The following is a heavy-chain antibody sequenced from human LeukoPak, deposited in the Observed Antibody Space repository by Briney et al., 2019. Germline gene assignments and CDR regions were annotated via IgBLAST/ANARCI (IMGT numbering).Heavy chain of an antibody. J-gene: IGHJ3*02. CDR3: ARSNYYDSRSWGFDI. V-gene: IGHV3-30*06. Sequence: PGGSLRLSCAASGFTFSSYGMHWVRQAPGKGLEWVTIISYDGTNKYYADSVKGRFTISRDNSKNTLFLQMNSLRAEDTAVYYCARSNYYDSRSWGFDIWGQGTMETVSS. CDR2: ISYDGTNK. CDR1: GFTFSSYG. D-gene: IGHD3-22*01.